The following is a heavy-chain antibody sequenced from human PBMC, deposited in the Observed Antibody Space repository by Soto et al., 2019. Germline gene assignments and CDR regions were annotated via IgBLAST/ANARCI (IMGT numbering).Heavy chain of an antibody. D-gene: IGHD3-10*01. CDR3: AKDRKYYYCSGSTYYLYGMDV. CDR1: GFTFSSYS. V-gene: IGHV3-21*04. J-gene: IGHJ6*02. Sequence: PGGSLRLSCAASGFTFSSYSMNWVRQAPGKGLEWVSSISSSSSYIYYADSVKGRFTISRDNAKNSLYLQMNSLRAEDTAVYYCAKDRKYYYCSGSTYYLYGMDVWGQGTTVTVSS. CDR2: ISSSSSYI.